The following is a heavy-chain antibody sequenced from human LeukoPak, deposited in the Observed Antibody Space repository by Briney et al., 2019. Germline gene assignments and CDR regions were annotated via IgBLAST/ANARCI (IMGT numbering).Heavy chain of an antibody. J-gene: IGHJ4*02. D-gene: IGHD3-22*01. V-gene: IGHV1-2*02. CDR2: INPNSGGT. CDR3: ARSDPYYYDSSGYYQYYFDY. Sequence: ASVKVSCKASGYTFTGYYMHWVRQAPGQGIEWMGWINPNSGGTNYAQKFQGRVTMTRDTSISTAYMELSRLRSDDTAVYYCARSDPYYYDSSGYYQYYFDYWGQGTLVTVSS. CDR1: GYTFTGYY.